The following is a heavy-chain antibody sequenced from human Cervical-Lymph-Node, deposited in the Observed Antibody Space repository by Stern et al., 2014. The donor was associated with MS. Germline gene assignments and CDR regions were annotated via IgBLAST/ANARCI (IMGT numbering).Heavy chain of an antibody. CDR2: FCHTGYT. Sequence: QLQLQESGPGLVKPSGTLSLTCTVSGASLRGVNWWTWVRQPPGKGLEWIVEFCHTGYTNSNPSPRIRVVMLVDSSKTQFSLQLTSVTAADTAVYYCARGGGTDSPTYDYWGQGTLVTVS. J-gene: IGHJ4*02. V-gene: IGHV4-4*02. CDR1: GASLRGVNW. CDR3: ARGGGTDSPTYDY. D-gene: IGHD3-16*01.